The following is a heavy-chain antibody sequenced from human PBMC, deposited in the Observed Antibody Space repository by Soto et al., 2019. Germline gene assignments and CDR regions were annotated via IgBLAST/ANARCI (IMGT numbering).Heavy chain of an antibody. CDR3: ARLESYGRPVDY. D-gene: IGHD5-18*01. CDR1: GFTFTTYA. CDR2: IKQDGGEI. J-gene: IGHJ4*02. V-gene: IGHV3-7*03. Sequence: PGGSLRLSCAASGFTFTTYAMSWVRQAPGKGLEWVANIKQDGGEIYYVDSVRGRFTISRDNAKNSLYLQMNSLRAEDKAVYYCARLESYGRPVDYWGQGTLVTVYS.